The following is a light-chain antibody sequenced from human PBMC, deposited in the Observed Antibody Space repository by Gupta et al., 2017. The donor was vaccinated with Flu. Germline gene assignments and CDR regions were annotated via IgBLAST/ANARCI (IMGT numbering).Light chain of an antibody. CDR2: QDT. J-gene: IGLJ2*01. CDR1: KLGNNY. Sequence: SPGQTASITCSGDKLGNNYVSWYQQKPGQSPVLVIYQDTKRPSGIPERVSGSNSGNTATLTISGTQAMDEADFYCQTWDSSTGVFGGGTKLTVL. CDR3: QTWDSSTGV. V-gene: IGLV3-1*01.